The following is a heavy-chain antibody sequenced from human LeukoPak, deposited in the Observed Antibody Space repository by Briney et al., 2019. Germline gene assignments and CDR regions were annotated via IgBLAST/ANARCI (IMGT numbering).Heavy chain of an antibody. D-gene: IGHD4-17*01. Sequence: GGSLRLSCAASGFTFSSYAMHWVRQAPGKGLEWVAVISYDGSNKYYADSVKGRFTISRGNSKNTLYLQMNSLRAEDTAVYYCAKSVESAVTTNPYFDYWGQGILVTVSS. CDR1: GFTFSSYA. CDR3: AKSVESAVTTNPYFDY. J-gene: IGHJ4*02. V-gene: IGHV3-30*07. CDR2: ISYDGSNK.